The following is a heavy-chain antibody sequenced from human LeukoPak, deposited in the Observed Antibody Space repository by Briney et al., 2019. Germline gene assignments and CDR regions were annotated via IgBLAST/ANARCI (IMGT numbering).Heavy chain of an antibody. D-gene: IGHD2-2*01. Sequence: SETLSLTCTVSGGSISSYYWSWIRQPAGKGLEWIGRIYTSGSTNYNPSLKSRVTMSVDTSKNQLSLKLSSVTAADTAVYYCARIKYQLLPYYYYYMDVWGKGTTVTVSS. CDR3: ARIKYQLLPYYYYYMDV. CDR1: GGSISSYY. V-gene: IGHV4-4*07. J-gene: IGHJ6*03. CDR2: IYTSGST.